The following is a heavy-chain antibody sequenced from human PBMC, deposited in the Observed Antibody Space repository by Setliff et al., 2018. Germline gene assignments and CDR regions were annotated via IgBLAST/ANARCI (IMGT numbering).Heavy chain of an antibody. Sequence: SETLSLTCSVSDDSIYSDYYFWGWIRQPPGKGLEWIGTISSSGTSKYNSSLGGRATLSIDVPERQFALRLSSVTDADTAVYFCAREGRWDYSYPIYWGQGIRVTVPQ. CDR2: ISSSGTS. V-gene: IGHV4-39*01. CDR3: AREGRWDYSYPIY. J-gene: IGHJ4*02. D-gene: IGHD4-4*01. CDR1: DDSIYSDYYF.